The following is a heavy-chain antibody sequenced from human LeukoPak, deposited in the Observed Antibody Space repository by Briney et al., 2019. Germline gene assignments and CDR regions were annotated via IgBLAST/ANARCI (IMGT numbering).Heavy chain of an antibody. CDR2: IYYSGST. J-gene: IGHJ4*02. V-gene: IGHV4-59*08. CDR1: GGSISSYY. CDR3: ARLGAARSDFDY. D-gene: IGHD3-3*01. Sequence: SETLSLTCTVSGGSISSYYWSWIRRPPGKGLEWIGYIYYSGSTNYNPSLKSRVTISVDTSKNQFSLKLSSVTAADTAVYYCARLGAARSDFDYWGQGTLVTVSS.